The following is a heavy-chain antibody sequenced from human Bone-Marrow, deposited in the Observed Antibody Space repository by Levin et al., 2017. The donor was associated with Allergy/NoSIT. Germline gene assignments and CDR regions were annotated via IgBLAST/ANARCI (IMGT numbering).Heavy chain of an antibody. Sequence: GESLKISCAVSGLTFSSNWMSWVRQAPGKGLEWVANIKEDGSEKSYVDSVKGRFTISRDNAKNSLYLQMNSLRAEDTAVYYCARDRWYYDSSGYSSSYYHYYGMDVWGQGTTVTVSS. CDR1: GLTFSSNW. CDR3: ARDRWYYDSSGYSSSYYHYYGMDV. D-gene: IGHD3-22*01. J-gene: IGHJ6*02. V-gene: IGHV3-7*01. CDR2: IKEDGSEK.